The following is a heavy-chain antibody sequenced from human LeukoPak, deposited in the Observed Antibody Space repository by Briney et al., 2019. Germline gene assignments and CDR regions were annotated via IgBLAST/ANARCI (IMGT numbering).Heavy chain of an antibody. V-gene: IGHV1-69*13. Sequence: ASVKVSCKASGYTFNSYAMNWVRQAPGQGLEWMGGIIPIFGTANYAQKFQGRVTITADESTGTAYMELSSLRSEDTAVYYCARQWGYSGSLDYWGQGTLVTVSS. CDR1: GYTFNSYA. D-gene: IGHD1-26*01. CDR3: ARQWGYSGSLDY. J-gene: IGHJ4*02. CDR2: IIPIFGTA.